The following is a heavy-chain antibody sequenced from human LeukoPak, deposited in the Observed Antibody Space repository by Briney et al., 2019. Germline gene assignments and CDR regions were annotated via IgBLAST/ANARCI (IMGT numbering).Heavy chain of an antibody. CDR2: IYYSGST. J-gene: IGHJ4*02. Sequence: SETLSLTCTVSGGSISSYYWSWIRQPPGKGLEWIGYIYYSGSTNYNPSLKSRVTISVDTSKNQFSLKLSSVTAADTAVYYCARAWEQWLVLDYWGQGTLVTVSS. CDR1: GGSISSYY. V-gene: IGHV4-59*01. D-gene: IGHD6-19*01. CDR3: ARAWEQWLVLDY.